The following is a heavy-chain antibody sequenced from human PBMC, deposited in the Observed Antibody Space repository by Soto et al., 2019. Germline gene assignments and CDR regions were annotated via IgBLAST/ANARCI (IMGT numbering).Heavy chain of an antibody. V-gene: IGHV3-15*01. CDR3: TTDPGDYEDF. D-gene: IGHD4-17*01. J-gene: IGHJ4*02. CDR1: GITFPNAW. Sequence: EVQLVESGGDLVKPGGCLRLSCTTSGITFPNAWMSWVRQAPGKGLEWVGRIKNRADGGTIDYAAPVRGRFAISRDDSRDTLFLQMNSLEAEDTAVYYCTTDPGDYEDFWGQGTLVTVSS. CDR2: IKNRADGGTI.